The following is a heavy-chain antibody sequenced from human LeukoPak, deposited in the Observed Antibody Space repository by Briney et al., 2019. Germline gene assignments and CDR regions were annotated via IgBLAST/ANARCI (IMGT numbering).Heavy chain of an antibody. CDR3: TTDGWAYCSGGSCYFGNY. Sequence: PGGSLRLSCAASGFTFSNAWMSWVRQAPGKGLEWVGRIKSETDGGTTDYAAPVKGRFTISRDDSKNTLYLQMNSLKTEDTAVYYCTTDGWAYCSGGSCYFGNYWGQGTLVTVSS. CDR1: GFTFSNAW. V-gene: IGHV3-15*01. CDR2: IKSETDGGTT. J-gene: IGHJ4*02. D-gene: IGHD2-15*01.